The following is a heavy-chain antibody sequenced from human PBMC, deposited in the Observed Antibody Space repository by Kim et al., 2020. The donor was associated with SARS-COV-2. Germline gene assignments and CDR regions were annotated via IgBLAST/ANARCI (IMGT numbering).Heavy chain of an antibody. J-gene: IGHJ6*02. CDR1: GFTFSRYS. CDR2: ITTSSSHT. D-gene: IGHD6-13*01. CDR3: ERGNSPAVDEGYYYGMDV. V-gene: IGHV3-21*01. Sequence: GGSLRLSCAASGFTFSRYSMNWVRQAPGKGLEWVSYITTSSSHTQYADSVKGRFTISRDNAKNSLYLQMNSLRAEDRAVYYCERGNSPAVDEGYYYGMDVWGQGTTVTVSS.